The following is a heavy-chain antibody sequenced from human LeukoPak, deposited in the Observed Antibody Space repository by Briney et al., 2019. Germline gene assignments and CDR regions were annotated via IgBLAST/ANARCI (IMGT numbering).Heavy chain of an antibody. CDR2: IKSKTDGGTT. V-gene: IGHV3-15*01. J-gene: IGHJ4*02. Sequence: PGGSLRLSCAASGFTFSNAWMSWVRQAPGKGLEWVGRIKSKTDGGTTDYAAPVKGRFTISRDDSKNTLYLQMNSLKTEDTAVYYCARAPVDTAMAFDYWGQGTLVTVSS. CDR3: ARAPVDTAMAFDY. CDR1: GFTFSNAW. D-gene: IGHD5-18*01.